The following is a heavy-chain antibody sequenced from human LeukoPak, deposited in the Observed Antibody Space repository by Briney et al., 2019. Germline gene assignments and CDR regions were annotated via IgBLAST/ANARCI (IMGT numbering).Heavy chain of an antibody. CDR3: ARGYDILTGPPEINWSDP. Sequence: SVKVSRKASGATFSSYGINWVRQAPGQGLEWMGGIIPIFGTANYAQKFQGRVTITADESTSTAYMEVSSLRSEDTAVYYCARGYDILTGPPEINWSDPWGQGTLVTVSS. D-gene: IGHD3-9*01. V-gene: IGHV1-69*01. CDR1: GATFSSYG. CDR2: IIPIFGTA. J-gene: IGHJ5*02.